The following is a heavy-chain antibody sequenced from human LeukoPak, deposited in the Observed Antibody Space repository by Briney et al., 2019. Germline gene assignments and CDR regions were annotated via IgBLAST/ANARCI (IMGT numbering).Heavy chain of an antibody. Sequence: PGGSLRLSCAASGFTFSSYAMHWVRQAPGKGLEWVAVISYDGSNKYYADSVKGRFTISRDNSKNTLYLQMNSLRAEDTAVYYCARVTSGSSKSLDYWGQGTLVTVSS. J-gene: IGHJ4*02. CDR3: ARVTSGSSKSLDY. V-gene: IGHV3-30-3*01. CDR2: ISYDGSNK. CDR1: GFTFSSYA. D-gene: IGHD1-26*01.